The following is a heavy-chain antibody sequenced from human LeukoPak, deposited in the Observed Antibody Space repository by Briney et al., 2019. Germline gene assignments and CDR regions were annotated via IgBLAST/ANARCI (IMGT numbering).Heavy chain of an antibody. D-gene: IGHD6-13*01. CDR2: IYNSGST. CDR3: ARAYSSSWYWNWFDP. V-gene: IGHV4-38-2*02. Sequence: TSSETLSLTCTVSGYSISSGYYWGWIRPAPGKGLEWIGSIYNSGSTYYNPSLKSRVTISVDMSKNQFSLKMSSVTAADTAVYYCARAYSSSWYWNWFDPWGQGTLVTVSS. CDR1: GYSISSGYY. J-gene: IGHJ5*02.